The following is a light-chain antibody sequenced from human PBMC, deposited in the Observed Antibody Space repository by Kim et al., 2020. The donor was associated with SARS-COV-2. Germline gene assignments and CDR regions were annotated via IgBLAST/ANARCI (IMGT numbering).Light chain of an antibody. Sequence: RVTISCTGRSSNSGAGYDVHWYQQLPGPAPKLLIYGNSNRPSGVPDRFSGSKSGTSASLAITGLQAEDEADYYCQSYDSSLSGHWVFGGGTKVTVL. J-gene: IGLJ3*02. V-gene: IGLV1-40*01. CDR3: QSYDSSLSGHWV. CDR2: GNS. CDR1: SSNSGAGYD.